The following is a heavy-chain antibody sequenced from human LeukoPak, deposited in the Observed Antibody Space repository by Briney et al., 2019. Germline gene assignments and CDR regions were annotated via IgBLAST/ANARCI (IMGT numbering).Heavy chain of an antibody. V-gene: IGHV1-24*01. Sequence: ASVKVSCKVSGYTLTELSMHRVRQAPGKGLEWMGGFDPEDGETIYAQKFQGRVTMTEDTSTDTAYMELSSLRSEDTAVYYCATGAVVVAAYDYWGQGTLVTVSS. CDR1: GYTLTELS. D-gene: IGHD2-15*01. CDR3: ATGAVVVAAYDY. J-gene: IGHJ4*02. CDR2: FDPEDGET.